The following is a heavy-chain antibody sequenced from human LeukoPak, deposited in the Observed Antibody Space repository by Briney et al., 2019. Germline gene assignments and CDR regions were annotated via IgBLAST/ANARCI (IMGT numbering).Heavy chain of an antibody. Sequence: GRSLRLSCAASGFTFSSYGMHWVRQAPGKGLEWVAVISYDGSNKYYADSVKGRLTISRDNSKNTLYLQMNSLRAEDTAVYYCAKDLGGYDLCYWGQGTLVTVSS. CDR2: ISYDGSNK. CDR3: AKDLGGYDLCY. D-gene: IGHD5-12*01. V-gene: IGHV3-30*18. CDR1: GFTFSSYG. J-gene: IGHJ4*02.